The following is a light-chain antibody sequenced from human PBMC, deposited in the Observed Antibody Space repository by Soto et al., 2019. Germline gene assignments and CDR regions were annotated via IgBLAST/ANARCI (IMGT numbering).Light chain of an antibody. J-gene: IGKJ1*01. CDR2: KTS. CDR3: QYYNNYCWT. Sequence: DIQLTQSPSTLSASVGDRVTITCRASQSISSWLAWYQQKPGKAPKFLIYKTSNLESGVPSRFSGSGSGTEFTLTISSLQPDDFATYYCQYYNNYCWTFGQATKVEIK. V-gene: IGKV1-5*03. CDR1: QSISSW.